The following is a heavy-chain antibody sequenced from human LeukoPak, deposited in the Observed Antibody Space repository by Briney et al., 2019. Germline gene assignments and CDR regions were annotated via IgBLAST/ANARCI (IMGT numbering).Heavy chain of an antibody. D-gene: IGHD3-10*01. J-gene: IGHJ4*02. Sequence: ASVKVSCKASGYTITGYYMHWLRQAPGQGLEWIGRINPDSGGTNYAQKFQGWVTLTRDTSISTAYMELTSLKSDDTAVYYCARDQYYNSGSPALRYWGQGTLVTVSS. V-gene: IGHV1-2*04. CDR2: INPDSGGT. CDR1: GYTITGYY. CDR3: ARDQYYNSGSPALRY.